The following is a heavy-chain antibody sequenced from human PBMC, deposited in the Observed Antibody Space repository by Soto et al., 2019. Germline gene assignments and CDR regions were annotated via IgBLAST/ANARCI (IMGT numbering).Heavy chain of an antibody. D-gene: IGHD1-26*01. Sequence: ASLKVSGNEHGSTLTTFFMHWVRQAPGQGLEWVGVINPGYPAGRSTTYAQKFQGRVTMTTDTSTSTVYMELSRLRSDDTAVYYCAREAIVAGATTGMDVWGQGTTVTVSS. J-gene: IGHJ6*02. CDR2: INPGYPAGRST. V-gene: IGHV1-46*01. CDR1: GSTLTTFF. CDR3: AREAIVAGATTGMDV.